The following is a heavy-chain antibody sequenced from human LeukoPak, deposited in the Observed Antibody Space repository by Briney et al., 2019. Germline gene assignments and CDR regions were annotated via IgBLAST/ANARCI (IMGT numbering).Heavy chain of an antibody. CDR1: RFSFASYV. V-gene: IGHV3-23*01. CDR2: ISDIGFTT. J-gene: IGHJ4*02. D-gene: IGHD2-21*01. CDR3: AKGRCGGNFCDFDY. Sequence: GGPLRLSCAASRFSFASYVMKWVRQAPGKGMEWVSAISDIGFTTSYADSVKGRLTISRDMSKNTLYLQMSSLRAEDTALYYCAKGRCGGNFCDFDYWGQGTPVTVSS.